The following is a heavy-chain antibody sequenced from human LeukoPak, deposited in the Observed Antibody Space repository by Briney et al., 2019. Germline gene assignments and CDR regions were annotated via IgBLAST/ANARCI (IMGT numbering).Heavy chain of an antibody. CDR1: GVSISSSNSY. J-gene: IGHJ4*02. CDR3: ASLGSGWTNFDY. CDR2: IYYSGST. V-gene: IGHV4-39*01. Sequence: SETLSLTCTVSGVSISSSNSYWGWIRQPPGKGLEWIGSIYYSGSTYYNPSLKSRVTISVDTSKNQFSLKLSSVTAADTAVYYCASLGSGWTNFDYWGQGTLVTVSS. D-gene: IGHD6-19*01.